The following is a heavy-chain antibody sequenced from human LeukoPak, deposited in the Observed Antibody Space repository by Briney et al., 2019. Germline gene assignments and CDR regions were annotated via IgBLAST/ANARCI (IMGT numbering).Heavy chain of an antibody. CDR3: ARTFYEQMPHFDY. Sequence: ASVKVSCKASGYTFTGYYMHWVRQAPGQGLEWMGWINPNSGGTNYAQKFQGRVIMTSDMSTSTVYMDLSSLRSEDTAVYYCARTFYEQMPHFDYWGQGTLVTVSS. CDR1: GYTFTGYY. D-gene: IGHD3-16*01. CDR2: INPNSGGT. V-gene: IGHV1-2*02. J-gene: IGHJ4*02.